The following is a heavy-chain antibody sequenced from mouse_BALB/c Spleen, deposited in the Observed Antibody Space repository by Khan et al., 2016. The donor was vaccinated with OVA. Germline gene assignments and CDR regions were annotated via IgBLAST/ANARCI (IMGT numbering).Heavy chain of an antibody. Sequence: EVELVESGPGLVKPSQSLSLTCTVTGYSITSDYAWNWIRQFPGNKLEWLGFISYSGNTNYNPSLKSRISITRDTSKNQFFLQLNSVTTEDTATYYCARNCGGDFDYWGQGTTLTVSS. J-gene: IGHJ2*01. V-gene: IGHV3-2*02. CDR1: GYSITSDYA. CDR3: ARNCGGDFDY. CDR2: ISYSGNT.